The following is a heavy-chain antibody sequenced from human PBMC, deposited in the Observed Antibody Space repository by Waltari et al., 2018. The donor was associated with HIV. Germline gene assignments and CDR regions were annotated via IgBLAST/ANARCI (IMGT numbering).Heavy chain of an antibody. Sequence: QVQLQQWGAGLLKPSETLSLTCAVSGGSFSAYYWSWIRQTPGKGLEWIGEINQSGNIQQCPSLKRRLTMSVDPSKNQFSQKMTSMTAADTAVYYCAQGSPTLQFYDDFSGYLDAFDVWGHGTMVTVSS. J-gene: IGHJ3*01. V-gene: IGHV4-34*01. CDR1: GGSFSAYY. CDR3: AQGSPTLQFYDDFSGYLDAFDV. D-gene: IGHD3-22*01. CDR2: INQSGNI.